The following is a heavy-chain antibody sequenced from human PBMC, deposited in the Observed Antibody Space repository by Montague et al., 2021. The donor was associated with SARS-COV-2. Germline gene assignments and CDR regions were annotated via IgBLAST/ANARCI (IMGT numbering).Heavy chain of an antibody. D-gene: IGHD3-22*01. CDR1: VGSISSNNCY. Sequence: SETLSLTCTVSVGSISSNNCYWGWIRQPPGKALEWIGSIYYSGXTXYXXXXKXRVTMSVDTSGNQFSLKLSSVTAADTAVYYCARDGFYYDRSGPSNFDYWGQGTLVTVSS. CDR3: ARDGFYYDRSGPSNFDY. J-gene: IGHJ4*02. V-gene: IGHV4-39*07. CDR2: IYYSGXT.